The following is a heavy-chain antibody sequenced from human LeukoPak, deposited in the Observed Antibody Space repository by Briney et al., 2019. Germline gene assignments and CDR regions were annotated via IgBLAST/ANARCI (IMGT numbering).Heavy chain of an antibody. CDR1: GYIFTSYG. J-gene: IGHJ4*02. D-gene: IGHD4-17*01. CDR2: ISTYNGNT. CDR3: ARGSYGDPFYFDY. V-gene: IGHV1-18*01. Sequence: GASVKVSCKASGYIFTSYGISWVRQAPGQGLEWMGWISTYNGNTNYAQKFQGRVTMTTDTSTSTAYMEVRSLRSDDTAVYYCARGSYGDPFYFDYWGQGTLVTVSS.